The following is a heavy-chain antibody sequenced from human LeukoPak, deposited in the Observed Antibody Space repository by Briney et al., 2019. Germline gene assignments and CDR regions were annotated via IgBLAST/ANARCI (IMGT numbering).Heavy chain of an antibody. CDR3: AKAILAAPGTDY. Sequence: GRSLRLSCAASGFTFSSYGMHWVRQAPGKGLEWVAVISYDGSNKYYADSVKGRFTISRDNSKNTLYLQMNSLRAEDTAVYYCAKAILAAPGTDYWGQGTLVTVSS. CDR1: GFTFSSYG. V-gene: IGHV3-30*18. J-gene: IGHJ4*02. CDR2: ISYDGSNK. D-gene: IGHD6-13*01.